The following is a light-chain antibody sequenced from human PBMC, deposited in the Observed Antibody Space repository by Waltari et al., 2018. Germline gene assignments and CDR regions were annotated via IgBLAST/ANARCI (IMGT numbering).Light chain of an antibody. CDR2: DVN. J-gene: IGLJ2*01. Sequence: QSTLTQPPSVSKSLGQSVTLSCIGTNNDIGKYHGVSWYQQHSGTTPKLLIYDVNKLPAGVSDRVSCSKSANADSLTIAGLQPEDEADYYCSSYTSGSIILFGGGTRLTVL. CDR3: SSYTSGSIIL. CDR1: NNDIGKYHG. V-gene: IGLV2-18*02.